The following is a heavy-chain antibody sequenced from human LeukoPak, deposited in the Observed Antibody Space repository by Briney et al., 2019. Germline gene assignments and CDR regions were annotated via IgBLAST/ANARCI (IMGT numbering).Heavy chain of an antibody. D-gene: IGHD5-18*01. CDR3: AGVKVATAYFDC. CDR1: GGSFSDYY. V-gene: IGHV4-34*01. CDR2: ISHSGSTT. J-gene: IGHJ4*02. Sequence: SETLSLTCAVYGGSFSDYYWSWIRQPPGKGLEWIGEISHSGSTTNYNPSLKSRLIISVDTSNSQISLKLSSVTAADTAIYYCAGVKVATAYFDCWGQGTLVTVSS.